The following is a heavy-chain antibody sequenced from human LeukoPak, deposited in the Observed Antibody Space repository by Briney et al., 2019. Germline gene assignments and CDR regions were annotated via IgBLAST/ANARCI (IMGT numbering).Heavy chain of an antibody. Sequence: PGGSLGLSCAVSGFLFSHYTMTWVRQGPGKGLEWVSSINGSGDATLYADSVMGRFTISRDNAKNTVSLQMNNLRAEDTAVYYCAKSDCGSDGCKLLNYWGQGTLVIASS. CDR3: AKSDCGSDGCKLLNY. D-gene: IGHD3-10*01. CDR2: INGSGDAT. V-gene: IGHV3-23*01. CDR1: GFLFSHYT. J-gene: IGHJ4*02.